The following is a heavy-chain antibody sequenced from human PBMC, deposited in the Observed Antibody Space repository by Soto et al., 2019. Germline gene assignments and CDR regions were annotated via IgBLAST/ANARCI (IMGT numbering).Heavy chain of an antibody. D-gene: IGHD3-10*01. J-gene: IGHJ5*02. CDR2: ISGGGDNT. V-gene: IGHV3-23*01. CDR1: GFTFRNSA. CDR3: AKGGSVTMVRGADNWFDP. Sequence: GGSLRLSCAASGFTFRNSAMSWVRQAPGKGLKWVSAISGGGDNTYYADSVKGRFTISRDNSKNTLYLQMNSLRAEDTAIYYCAKGGSVTMVRGADNWFDPWGQGTLVTVSS.